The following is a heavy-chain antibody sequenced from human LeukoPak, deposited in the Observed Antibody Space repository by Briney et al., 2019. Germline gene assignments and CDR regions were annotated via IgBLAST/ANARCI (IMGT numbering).Heavy chain of an antibody. J-gene: IGHJ4*02. Sequence: GGSLRLSCAASGFTFSSYSMSWVRQAPGKGLEWVSSISSSSSYIYYADSVKGRFTISRDNAKNSLYLQMNSLRAEDTAVYYCARPSGSYRKYFDYWGQGTLVTVSS. CDR3: ARPSGSYRKYFDY. D-gene: IGHD1-26*01. V-gene: IGHV3-21*01. CDR1: GFTFSSYS. CDR2: ISSSSSYI.